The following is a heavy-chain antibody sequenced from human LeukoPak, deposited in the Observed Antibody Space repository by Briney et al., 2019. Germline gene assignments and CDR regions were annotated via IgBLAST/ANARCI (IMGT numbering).Heavy chain of an antibody. J-gene: IGHJ4*02. Sequence: PSGTLSLTCSVSGGSISSTNWWTWVRQPPGKGLEWIGEIYHSGSTNYNPSLKSRVTISVDTSKNQFSLKLSSVTAADTAVYYCARGYSGYEPYFDYWGQGTLVTVSS. V-gene: IGHV4-4*02. CDR1: GGSISSTNW. CDR3: ARGYSGYEPYFDY. D-gene: IGHD5-12*01. CDR2: IYHSGST.